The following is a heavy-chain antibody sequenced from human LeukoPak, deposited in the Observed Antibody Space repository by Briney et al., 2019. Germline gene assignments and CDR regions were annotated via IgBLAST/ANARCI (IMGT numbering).Heavy chain of an antibody. D-gene: IGHD6-6*01. J-gene: IGHJ3*02. CDR2: INHSGST. V-gene: IGHV4-34*01. Sequence: SETLSLTCAVYGGSFSGYYWSWIRQPPGKGLEWIGEINHSGSTNYNPSLKSRVTISVDTSKNQFSLKLSSVTAADTAVYYCARGLHSRSSGRRFDVFEIWGQGTMVTVSS. CDR3: ARGLHSRSSGRRFDVFEI. CDR1: GGSFSGYY.